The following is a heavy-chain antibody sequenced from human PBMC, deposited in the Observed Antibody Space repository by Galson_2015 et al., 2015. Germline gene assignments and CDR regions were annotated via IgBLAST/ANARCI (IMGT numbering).Heavy chain of an antibody. Sequence: SLRLSCAASGSTFSNYAMSWVRQAPGKGLEWVSLISGSGGSTYYADSVKGRFTITRDSSKNTLYLQKDRLRVEDTAIYYCSKCMTNYWDIDLWGRGTLVTVSS. CDR1: GSTFSNYA. V-gene: IGHV3-23*01. CDR2: ISGSGGST. D-gene: IGHD2-8*01. CDR3: SKCMTNYWDIDL. J-gene: IGHJ2*01.